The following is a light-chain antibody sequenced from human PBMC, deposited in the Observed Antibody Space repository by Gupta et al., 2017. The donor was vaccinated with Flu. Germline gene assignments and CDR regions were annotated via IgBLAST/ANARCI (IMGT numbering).Light chain of an antibody. Sequence: QYVLVQPRSESATRGQRVTISCSGSRSNIGSNYVYWYHQFPGTAPKLLIYNNNHRPSGVPDRVSGSKSGTSASLAISGLRSEDEADYYCAAWDDTLRGLVVGTGSKVTAL. CDR1: RSNIGSNY. J-gene: IGLJ1*01. CDR3: AAWDDTLRGLV. V-gene: IGLV1-47*01. CDR2: NNN.